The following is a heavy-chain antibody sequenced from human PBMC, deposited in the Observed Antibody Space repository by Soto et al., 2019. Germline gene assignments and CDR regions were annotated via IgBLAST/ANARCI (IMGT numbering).Heavy chain of an antibody. V-gene: IGHV3-23*01. J-gene: IGHJ4*02. CDR3: AKTYYYGSASYYMAPPFDY. CDR1: GFTSSNYA. D-gene: IGHD3-10*01. CDR2: ISGSGGST. Sequence: PGGSLRLSCAASGFTSSNYAMSWVRQAPGKGLEWVSGISGSGGSTYYADSVKGRFTISRDNSKNTLYLQMNSLRAEDTAVYYCAKTYYYGSASYYMAPPFDYWGQGNLVTVSS.